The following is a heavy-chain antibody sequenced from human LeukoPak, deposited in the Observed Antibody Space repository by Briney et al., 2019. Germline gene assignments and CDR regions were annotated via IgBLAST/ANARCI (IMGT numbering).Heavy chain of an antibody. CDR1: GGSLSSSSHY. V-gene: IGHV4-39*01. D-gene: IGHD6-13*01. CDR2: VYYSGST. CDR3: AAYSSSHNWFDP. Sequence: SETLSLTCTVSGGSLSSSSHYWGWIRQPPGKGLEWIGSVYYSGSTYYNPSLKSRVTISVDTSKNQFSLKLSSMTAADTAVYYCAAYSSSHNWFDPWGRGTLVTVSS. J-gene: IGHJ5*02.